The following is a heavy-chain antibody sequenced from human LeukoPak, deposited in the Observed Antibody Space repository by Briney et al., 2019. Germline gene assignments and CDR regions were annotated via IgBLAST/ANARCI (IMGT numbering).Heavy chain of an antibody. CDR1: GFTFSSYA. CDR2: ISGSGGST. V-gene: IGHV3-23*01. J-gene: IGHJ6*02. CDR3: AKVVAKVYDSSGYYLLSGMDV. Sequence: GGSLRLSCAASGFTFSSYAMSWVRQAPGKGLEWVSAISGSGGSTYYADSVKGRFTISRDNSKNTLYLQMNSLRAEDTAVYYCAKVVAKVYDSSGYYLLSGMDVWGQGTTVTVSS. D-gene: IGHD3-22*01.